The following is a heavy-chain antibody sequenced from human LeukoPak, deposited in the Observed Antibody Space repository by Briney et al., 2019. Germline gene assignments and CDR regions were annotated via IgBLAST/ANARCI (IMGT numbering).Heavy chain of an antibody. CDR3: ASLVRRVVRGVIITAIFDY. V-gene: IGHV4-39*01. CDR2: IYYSGST. Sequence: SETLSLTCTVSGGSISSSSYYWGWIRQPPGKGLEWIGSIYYSGSTYYNPSLKSRVTISVDTSKNQFSLKLSSVTAADTAVYYCASLVRRVVRGVIITAIFDYWGQGTLVTVSS. J-gene: IGHJ4*02. D-gene: IGHD3-10*01. CDR1: GGSISSSSYY.